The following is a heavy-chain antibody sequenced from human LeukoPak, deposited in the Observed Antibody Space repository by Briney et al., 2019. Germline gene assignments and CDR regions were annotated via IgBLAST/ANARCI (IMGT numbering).Heavy chain of an antibody. J-gene: IGHJ4*02. CDR2: ISYDGSNK. Sequence: PGRSLRLSCAASGFTFSSYGMHWVRQAPGKGLEWVAVISYDGSNKYYADSVKGRFTISRGNSKNTLYLQMNSLRAEDTAVYYCAKPPHMVRGVSYFDYWGQGTLVTVSS. V-gene: IGHV3-30*18. CDR3: AKPPHMVRGVSYFDY. CDR1: GFTFSSYG. D-gene: IGHD3-10*01.